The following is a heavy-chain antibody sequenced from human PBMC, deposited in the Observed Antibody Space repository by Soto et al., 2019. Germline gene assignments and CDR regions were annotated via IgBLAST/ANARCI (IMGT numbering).Heavy chain of an antibody. Sequence: QITLKESGPPLVKPTQTLTLTCNVPGLSLSTGGVGVGWIRQPPGKALEWLALIYWDDDQRTSPYLNSRRTTTKAASTKHVVSTKTNMATDDTAAYYCADMQAATLDYWGQGTLVTVSS. V-gene: IGHV2-5*02. CDR1: GLSLSTGGVG. J-gene: IGHJ4*02. D-gene: IGHD2-15*01. CDR3: ADMQAATLDY. CDR2: IYWDDDQ.